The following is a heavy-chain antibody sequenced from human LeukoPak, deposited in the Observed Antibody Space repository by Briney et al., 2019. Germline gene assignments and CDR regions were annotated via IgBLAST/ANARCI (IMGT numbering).Heavy chain of an antibody. CDR3: ARDLYNANEGAFDI. CDR1: SGSISRYY. Sequence: SETLSLTCTVSSGSISRYYWAWIRRPPGKGLEWIGYMYNSGSTNYNPSLKSRVAISVDTSKNQFSLKLSSVTAADTAVYYCARDLYNANEGAFDIWGQGTMVTVSS. V-gene: IGHV4-59*01. CDR2: MYNSGST. J-gene: IGHJ3*02. D-gene: IGHD4/OR15-4a*01.